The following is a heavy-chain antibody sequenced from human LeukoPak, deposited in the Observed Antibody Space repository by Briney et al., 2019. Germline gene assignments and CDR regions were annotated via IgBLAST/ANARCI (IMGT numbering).Heavy chain of an antibody. J-gene: IGHJ3*02. CDR1: GFTFSSYA. CDR3: ARVFPYGSGYDAFDI. D-gene: IGHD3-10*01. Sequence: GGSLRLSCAASGFTFSSYAISWVRQAPGKGLEWVSAISGSGGSTYYADSVKGRFTISRDNSKNTLYLQMNSLRAEDTAVYYCARVFPYGSGYDAFDIWGQGTMVTVSS. CDR2: ISGSGGST. V-gene: IGHV3-23*01.